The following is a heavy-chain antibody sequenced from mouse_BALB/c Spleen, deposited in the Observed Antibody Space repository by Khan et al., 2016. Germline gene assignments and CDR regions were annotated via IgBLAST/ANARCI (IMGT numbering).Heavy chain of an antibody. V-gene: IGHV1-61*01. CDR2: IHPSDIET. D-gene: IGHD2-3*01. J-gene: IGHJ3*01. CDR1: GYSFTTYW. CDR3: ARGEDGQFAY. Sequence: QVQLQQPGAELVRPGASVKLSCKASGYSFTTYWMNWVKQRPGQGLEWIGMIHPSDIETRLNQKFKDKATLTVDKSSSTAYMQLSSPTSEDSAVHYCARGEDGQFAYWGQGTLVTVSA.